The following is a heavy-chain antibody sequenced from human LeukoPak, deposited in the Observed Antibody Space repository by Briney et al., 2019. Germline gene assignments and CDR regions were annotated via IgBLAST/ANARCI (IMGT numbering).Heavy chain of an antibody. V-gene: IGHV3-15*01. Sequence: GGSLRLSCAASGFTSSNAWMSWVRQAPGKGLEWVGRIKSKTDGGTTDYAAPLIGRFTISRDDSKTTLYLQMNSLKTEDTAVYSCTSGGHYFDPWGQGTLVTVSS. CDR1: GFTSSNAW. D-gene: IGHD1-26*01. CDR3: TSGGHYFDP. CDR2: IKSKTDGGTT. J-gene: IGHJ5*02.